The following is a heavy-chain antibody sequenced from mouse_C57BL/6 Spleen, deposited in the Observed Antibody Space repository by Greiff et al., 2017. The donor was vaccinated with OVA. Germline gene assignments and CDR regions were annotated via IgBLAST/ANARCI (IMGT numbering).Heavy chain of an antibody. Sequence: VQLQESGAELVRPGASVTLSCKASGYTFTDYEMHWVKQTPVHGLEWIGAIDPETGGTAYNQKFKGKAILTADKSSSTAYMELRSLTSEDSAVYYCTRDSNYGNWFAYWGQGTLVTVSA. CDR1: GYTFTDYE. D-gene: IGHD2-5*01. CDR3: TRDSNYGNWFAY. J-gene: IGHJ3*01. CDR2: IDPETGGT. V-gene: IGHV1-15*01.